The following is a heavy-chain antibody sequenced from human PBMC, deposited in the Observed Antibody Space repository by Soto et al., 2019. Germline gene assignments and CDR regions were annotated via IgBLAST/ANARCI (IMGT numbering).Heavy chain of an antibody. D-gene: IGHD3-10*01. CDR1: GFTFSGSA. J-gene: IGHJ6*02. CDR2: IRSKANSYAT. V-gene: IGHV3-73*01. Sequence: LRLSCAASGFTFSGSAMHWVRQASGKGLEWVGRIRSKANSYATAYAASVKGRFTISRDDSKNTAYLQMNSLKTEDTAVYYCTRLRASGNYFYGMDVWGQGTTVT. CDR3: TRLRASGNYFYGMDV.